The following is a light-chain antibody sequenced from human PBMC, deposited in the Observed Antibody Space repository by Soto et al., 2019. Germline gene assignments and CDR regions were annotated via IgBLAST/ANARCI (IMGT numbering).Light chain of an antibody. CDR2: SSI. CDR1: SSNIGSNT. Sequence: QSALTQPPSASGTPGQRVTISCSGSSSNIGSNTVNWYQKFPGTAPKLLIYSSILRPSGVPDRFSGSKSGTSASLAISGLQSEDEADYYCTAWDDSLNGVLFGGGTKLTVL. CDR3: TAWDDSLNGVL. J-gene: IGLJ2*01. V-gene: IGLV1-44*01.